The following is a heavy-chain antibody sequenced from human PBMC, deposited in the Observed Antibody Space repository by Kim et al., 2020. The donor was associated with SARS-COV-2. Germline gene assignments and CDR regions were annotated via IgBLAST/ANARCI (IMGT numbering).Heavy chain of an antibody. J-gene: IGHJ4*02. CDR1: GFTVSSNY. CDR2: IYSGGST. D-gene: IGHD2-15*01. V-gene: IGHV3-53*01. Sequence: GGSLRLSCAASGFTVSSNYMSWVRQAPGKGLEWVSVIYSGGSTYYADSVKGRFTISRDNSKNTLYLQMNSLRAEDTAVYYCVVVAAAHRYFDYWGQGTLVTVSS. CDR3: VVVAAAHRYFDY.